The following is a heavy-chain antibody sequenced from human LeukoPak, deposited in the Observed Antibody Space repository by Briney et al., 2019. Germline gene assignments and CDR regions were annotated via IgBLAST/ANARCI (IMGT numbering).Heavy chain of an antibody. Sequence: GGSLRLSCAASGFTFSSYSMNWVRQAPGKGLEWVSSISSSSSYIYYADSVKGRFTISRDNAKNSLYLQMNSLRAEDTAVYYCARAGLFLEWLPFDYWGQGTLVTVSP. V-gene: IGHV3-21*01. CDR1: GFTFSSYS. D-gene: IGHD3-3*01. CDR3: ARAGLFLEWLPFDY. J-gene: IGHJ4*02. CDR2: ISSSSSYI.